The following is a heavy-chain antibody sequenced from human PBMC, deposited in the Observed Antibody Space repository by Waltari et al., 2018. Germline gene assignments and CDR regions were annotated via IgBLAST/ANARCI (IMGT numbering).Heavy chain of an antibody. D-gene: IGHD2-2*01. J-gene: IGHJ6*02. CDR2: IIPIFGTA. V-gene: IGHV1-69*01. Sequence: QVQLVQSGAEVKKTGSSVKVSCKASGGTFSRYAISWVRQAHGQGLEWLGGIIPIFGTANYAQKFQGRVTITADESTSTAYMELSSLRSEDTAVYYCAKGIVVVPAVSYYYGMDVWGQGTTVTVSS. CDR3: AKGIVVVPAVSYYYGMDV. CDR1: GGTFSRYA.